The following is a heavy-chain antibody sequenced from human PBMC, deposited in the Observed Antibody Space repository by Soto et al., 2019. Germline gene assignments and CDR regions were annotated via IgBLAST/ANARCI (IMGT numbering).Heavy chain of an antibody. CDR3: ARISGSYYYAMDV. CDR2: INHSGVT. V-gene: IGHV4-34*01. J-gene: IGHJ6*02. D-gene: IGHD6-19*01. Sequence: PSETLSLTCAVYGGSFSGYYWSWIRQPPGKGLEWIGEINHSGVTNYKPSLKRRVTISVDTSKNQFSLQLKSVTAADTALYYCARISGSYYYAMDVWGQGSTVTVSS. CDR1: GGSFSGYY.